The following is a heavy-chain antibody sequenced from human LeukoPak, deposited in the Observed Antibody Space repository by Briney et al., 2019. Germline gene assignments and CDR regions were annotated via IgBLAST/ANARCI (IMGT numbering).Heavy chain of an antibody. V-gene: IGHV3-20*04. D-gene: IGHD1-7*01. CDR3: ARVGRNWNFYHYYYYYYMDV. Sequence: GGSLRLXCAASGFTFDDYGMSWDRRAPGKGLEWVSGINWNGGSTGYADSVKGRFTISRDNAKNSLYLQMNSLRAEDTALYYCARVGRNWNFYHYYYYYYMDVWGKGTTVTVSS. CDR1: GFTFDDYG. J-gene: IGHJ6*03. CDR2: INWNGGST.